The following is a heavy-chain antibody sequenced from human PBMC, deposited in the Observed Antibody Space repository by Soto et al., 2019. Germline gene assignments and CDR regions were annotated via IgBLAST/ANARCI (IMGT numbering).Heavy chain of an antibody. D-gene: IGHD7-27*01. J-gene: IGHJ4*02. CDR1: GGSINNVNYC. Sequence: QVQLQESGPGLVKPSQTLSLTCTVSGGSINNVNYCWSWIRQSPDKGREWIGHIYDGGTTYNNPSHASRVIISVDTSSNRFTLKLSSVSAADTAFYYCAGDPSGDKVDYWGQGTLVTVSS. CDR3: AGDPSGDKVDY. V-gene: IGHV4-30-4*01. CDR2: IYDGGTT.